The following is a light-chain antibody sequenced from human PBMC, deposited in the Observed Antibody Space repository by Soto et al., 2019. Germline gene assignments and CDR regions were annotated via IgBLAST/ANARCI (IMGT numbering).Light chain of an antibody. V-gene: IGLV1-40*01. CDR3: QSYDSSLSGYV. CDR2: GNN. CDR1: SSNIGAGYD. Sequence: QSVLTQPPSVSGAPGQRVTISCTGSSSNIGAGYDVHWYQQLPGTAPKLLIYGNNNRPSGVPDRFSGSKSGTSASLAITGLQAEDEADYYYQSYDSSLSGYVFGTGTRSPS. J-gene: IGLJ1*01.